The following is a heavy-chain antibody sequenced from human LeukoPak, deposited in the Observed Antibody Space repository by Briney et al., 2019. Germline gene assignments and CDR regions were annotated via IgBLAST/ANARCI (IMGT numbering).Heavy chain of an antibody. D-gene: IGHD6-25*01. V-gene: IGHV3-15*01. CDR3: TTDWRQALAFDI. J-gene: IGHJ3*02. CDR1: GFIFTAAC. CDR2: VKSKSDGGTT. Sequence: GGSLRLSCEASGFIFTAACMTWVRQVPGRGLEWVGHVKSKSDGGTTDYAAPVKGRFSISRDDSRKMVYLQMNSLKTEDTALYYCTTDWRQALAFDIWGQGTMVTVSS.